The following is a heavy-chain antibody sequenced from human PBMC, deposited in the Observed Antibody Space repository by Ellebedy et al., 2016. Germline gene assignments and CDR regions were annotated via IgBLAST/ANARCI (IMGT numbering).Heavy chain of an antibody. V-gene: IGHV1-18*01. J-gene: IGHJ4*02. CDR2: ISAYNGNT. D-gene: IGHD6-13*01. CDR3: ARSSSSWTWLYY. CDR1: GGTFSSYA. Sequence: ASVKVSCKASGGTFSSYAISWVRQAPGQGLEWMGWISAYNGNTNYAQKLQGRVTMTTDTSTSTAYMELRSLRSDDTAVYYCARSSSSWTWLYYWGQGTLVTVSS.